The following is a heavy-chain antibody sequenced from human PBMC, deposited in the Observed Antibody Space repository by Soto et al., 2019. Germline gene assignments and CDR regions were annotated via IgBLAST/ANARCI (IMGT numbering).Heavy chain of an antibody. CDR2: ISQSSGTI. CDR3: ARDKAGRYFPGPSGYSPLDY. D-gene: IGHD2-2*02. J-gene: IGHJ4*02. CDR1: GVTFSTYT. V-gene: IGHV3-48*02. Sequence: EVQLVESGGGLVQPGGSLRLSCAASGVTFSTYTMNWVRQAPGKGLEWVSYISQSSGTIHYADSVRGRFTLSRDNAKNSLYLQMHNLRDDDTAVYYWARDKAGRYFPGPSGYSPLDYWGQGALVTVSS.